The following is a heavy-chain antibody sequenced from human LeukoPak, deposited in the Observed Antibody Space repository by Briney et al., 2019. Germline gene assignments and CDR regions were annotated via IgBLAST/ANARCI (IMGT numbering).Heavy chain of an antibody. CDR3: ARARYYGSGSYGYYFDY. V-gene: IGHV4-4*07. CDR1: GGSISSYY. Sequence: PSETLSLTCTVSGGSISSYYWSWIRQPAGKGLEWIGRIYISGSGSTNYNPSLKSRVTISVDTSKSQFSLKLSSVTAADTAVYYCARARYYGSGSYGYYFDYWGQGTLVTVSS. CDR2: IYISGSGST. D-gene: IGHD3-10*01. J-gene: IGHJ4*02.